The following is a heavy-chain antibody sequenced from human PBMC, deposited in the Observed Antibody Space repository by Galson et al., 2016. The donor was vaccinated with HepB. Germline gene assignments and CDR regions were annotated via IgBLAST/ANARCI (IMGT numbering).Heavy chain of an antibody. CDR3: ARVWRGGVIDTFYYYYYGMDV. Sequence: SVKVSCKASGYSFNSYGLNWVRQAPGQGLEWMGWINTNTGNPTYAQGFTGRFVFSLDSSVSTAYLQISSLKAEETAAYYCARVWRGGVIDTFYYYYYGMDVWGQWTTVTVSS. CDR2: INTNTGNP. V-gene: IGHV7-4-1*02. CDR1: GYSFNSYG. J-gene: IGHJ6*02. D-gene: IGHD3-16*02.